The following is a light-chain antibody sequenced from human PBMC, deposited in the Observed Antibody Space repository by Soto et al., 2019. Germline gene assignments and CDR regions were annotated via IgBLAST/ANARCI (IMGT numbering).Light chain of an antibody. CDR1: QSVANSN. CDR2: GAF. J-gene: IGKJ5*01. Sequence: PGARAALSCRSSQSVANSNVAWYQQRRGLPPRLLIYGAFNRATGIPDRFRGSGSGADFTLTISRLEPEDFAVYFCYQYCNSPPGTFGQGTRLEIK. V-gene: IGKV3-20*01. CDR3: YQYCNSPPGT.